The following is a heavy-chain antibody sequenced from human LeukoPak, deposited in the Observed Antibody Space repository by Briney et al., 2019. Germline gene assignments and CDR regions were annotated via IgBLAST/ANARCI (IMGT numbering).Heavy chain of an antibody. J-gene: IGHJ6*03. CDR2: INPSGGST. D-gene: IGHD1-1*01. V-gene: IGHV1-46*01. CDR3: ARDGVGLWTSLKIYYYYYYMDV. Sequence: ASVKVSCKASGYTFTSYYMHWVRQAPGQGLEWMGIINPSGGSTSYAQKFQGRVTMTRDTSTSTAYMELRSLRSDDTAVYYCARDGVGLWTSLKIYYYYYYMDVWGKGTTVTVSS. CDR1: GYTFTSYY.